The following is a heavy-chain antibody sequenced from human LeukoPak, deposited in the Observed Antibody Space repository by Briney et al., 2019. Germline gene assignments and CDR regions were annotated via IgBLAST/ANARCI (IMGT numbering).Heavy chain of an antibody. CDR2: ISAYNGNT. CDR3: ARDGGSSWYETSDY. CDR1: GYTLTELS. D-gene: IGHD6-13*01. J-gene: IGHJ4*02. Sequence: GASVKVSCKVSGYTLTELSMHWVRQAPGQGLEWMGWISAYNGNTNYAQKLQGRVTMTTDTSTSAAYMELRSLRSDDTAVYYCARDGGSSWYETSDYWGQGTLVTVSS. V-gene: IGHV1-18*01.